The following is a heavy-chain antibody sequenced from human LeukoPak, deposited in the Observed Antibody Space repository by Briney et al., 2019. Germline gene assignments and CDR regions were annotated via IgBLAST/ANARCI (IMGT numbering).Heavy chain of an antibody. CDR3: VRGADMNYNFENSFYFDS. Sequence: GGSLRLSCAVSGFTMKNFGMRWVRQAPGKGLEWVAVIWYDGSQRHYIDSVKGRFAISRENSMNTLSLEMNGLRVEDTAVYYCVRGADMNYNFENSFYFDSWGQGALVIVSS. V-gene: IGHV3-33*01. CDR2: IWYDGSQR. D-gene: IGHD3-3*01. J-gene: IGHJ4*02. CDR1: GFTMKNFG.